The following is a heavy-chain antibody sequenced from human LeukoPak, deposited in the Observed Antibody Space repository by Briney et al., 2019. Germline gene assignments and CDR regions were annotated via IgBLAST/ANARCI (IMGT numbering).Heavy chain of an antibody. CDR1: GYTFTGYG. CDR2: INPNSGGT. J-gene: IGHJ5*02. Sequence: ASVKVSCKASGYTFTGYGMHWVRQAPGQGLEWMGWINPNSGGTNYAQKLQGRVTMTRDTSISTAYMELRSLRSDESAVYYCARQGRINIVRGVILNWFDPWGQGTLVTVSS. D-gene: IGHD3-10*01. CDR3: ARQGRINIVRGVILNWFDP. V-gene: IGHV1-2*02.